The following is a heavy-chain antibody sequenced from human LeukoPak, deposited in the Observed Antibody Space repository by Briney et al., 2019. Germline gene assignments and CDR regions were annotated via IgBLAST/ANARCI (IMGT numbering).Heavy chain of an antibody. Sequence: GGSLRLSCAASGFTFSSYSMNWVRQAPGKGLEWVSCISRSSSYIYYAESVKGRFTISRDNAKNSLYLQMSSLRAEDTAIYYCARAILYPYYFDYWGQGTLVTVSS. D-gene: IGHD2-8*01. CDR3: ARAILYPYYFDY. CDR2: ISRSSSYI. V-gene: IGHV3-21*01. J-gene: IGHJ4*02. CDR1: GFTFSSYS.